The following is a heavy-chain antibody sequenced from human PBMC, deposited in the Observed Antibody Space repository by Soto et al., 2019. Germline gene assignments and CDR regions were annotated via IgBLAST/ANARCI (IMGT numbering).Heavy chain of an antibody. V-gene: IGHV3-23*01. CDR1: GSTFSSSA. CDR3: SRNTSGRQGSTLDI. CDR2: ISGSGSVT. J-gene: IGHJ3*02. D-gene: IGHD6-19*01. Sequence: GGSLRLSCAASGSTFSSSAMTWVRQAPGKGLEWVSAISGSGSVTYYTSSVRGRFTISRDNYRNTLYLQMNNLRAEDTAVYYCSRNTSGRQGSTLDIWGQGTMVTVSS.